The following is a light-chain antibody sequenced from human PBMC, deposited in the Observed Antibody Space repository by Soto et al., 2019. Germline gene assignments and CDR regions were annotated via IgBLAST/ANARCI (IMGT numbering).Light chain of an antibody. CDR1: SSNIGADYD. CDR3: QSYDSTLSARYV. J-gene: IGLJ1*01. CDR2: GNI. Sequence: QLVLTQPPSVSGAPGQRVTISCTGSSSNIGADYDVHWYQQRPGTAPKLLIFGNINRPSGVPDRFSGSKSGTSASLAISGLRAENEGDYYCQSYDSTLSARYVFGTGTKLAVI. V-gene: IGLV1-40*01.